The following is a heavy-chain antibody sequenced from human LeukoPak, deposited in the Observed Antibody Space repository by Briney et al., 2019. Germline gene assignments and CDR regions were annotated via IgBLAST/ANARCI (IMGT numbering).Heavy chain of an antibody. J-gene: IGHJ4*02. Sequence: GASLRLSCAASGFTFSSYGIHWARQAPGKGLEWVALIDYDGSNKYYEDSVKGRFTISRDNSKNTVYLQMNSLRAEDTAVYYCAKDRIRGVSSSWSDFDYWGQGTLVTVYS. V-gene: IGHV3-30*02. CDR2: IDYDGSNK. D-gene: IGHD6-13*01. CDR3: AKDRIRGVSSSWSDFDY. CDR1: GFTFSSYG.